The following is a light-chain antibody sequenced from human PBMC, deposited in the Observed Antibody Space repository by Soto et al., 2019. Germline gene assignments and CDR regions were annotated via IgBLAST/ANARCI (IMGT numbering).Light chain of an antibody. CDR1: QSVASNC. CDR3: QQYGRSPST. V-gene: IGKV3-20*01. Sequence: EIVLTQSPGTLSLSPGERATLSCRASQSVASNCLAWYQQKPGQAPRLLIYGASSRATGIPDRFSGSGSGTDFTLTISRLEPEDFAVYYCQQYGRSPSTFGPGTKVDIK. J-gene: IGKJ3*01. CDR2: GAS.